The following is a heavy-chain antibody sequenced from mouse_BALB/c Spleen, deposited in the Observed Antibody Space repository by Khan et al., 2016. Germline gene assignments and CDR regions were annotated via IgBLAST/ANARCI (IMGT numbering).Heavy chain of an antibody. J-gene: IGHJ2*01. CDR2: IYPGDGDT. Sequence: VQLQESGAELVRPGSSVKISCKASGYAFSIYWMNWVKQRPGQGLEWIGQIYPGDGDTDYNGKFKDKATLTADKSSSTAYMQLSSLTSEDSAVYFCARSGYGYDYWGQGTTRTVSS. D-gene: IGHD2-2*01. V-gene: IGHV1-80*01. CDR1: GYAFSIYW. CDR3: ARSGYGYDY.